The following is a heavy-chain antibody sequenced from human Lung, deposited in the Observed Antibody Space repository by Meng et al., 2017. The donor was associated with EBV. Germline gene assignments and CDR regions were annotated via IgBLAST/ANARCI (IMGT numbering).Heavy chain of an antibody. CDR2: IDPHNGGT. Sequence: LQWGQLGAECRRPEGSLKVSCQASGDKYTAHYTHWVRQAPGQWHDWMGWIDPHNGGTKYAEKFQGRVSMTKDTSISTVYMESSSLRSDDKAVYYCARVKERFGEVLAYWGQGTLVTVSS. V-gene: IGHV1-2*02. CDR1: GDKYTAHY. CDR3: ARVKERFGEVLAY. D-gene: IGHD3-10*01. J-gene: IGHJ4*02.